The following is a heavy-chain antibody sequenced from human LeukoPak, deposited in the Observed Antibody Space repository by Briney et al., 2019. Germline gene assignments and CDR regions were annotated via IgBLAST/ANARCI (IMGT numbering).Heavy chain of an antibody. Sequence: SETLSLTCTVSGGSISSGDYYWSWIRQPPGKGREWIGYIYYSGGTYYNPSLKSRVTISVDTSKNQFSLKLSSVTAADTAVYYCARGFSYYDPPPFDIWGQGTMVTVSS. D-gene: IGHD3-22*01. CDR2: IYYSGGT. J-gene: IGHJ3*02. CDR3: ARGFSYYDPPPFDI. V-gene: IGHV4-30-4*08. CDR1: GGSISSGDYY.